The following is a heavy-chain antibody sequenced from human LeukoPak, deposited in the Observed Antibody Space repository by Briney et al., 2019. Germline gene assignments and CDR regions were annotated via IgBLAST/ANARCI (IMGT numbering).Heavy chain of an antibody. CDR2: INPNSGGT. Sequence: ASVKVSCKASGYTFTSYDINWVRQATGQGLEWMGWINPNSGGTNYAQKFQGRVTMTRDTSISTAYMELSRLRSDDTAVYYCARGSPYCSSTSCYAYFDLWGRGTLVTVSS. CDR1: GYTFTSYD. D-gene: IGHD2-2*01. V-gene: IGHV1-2*02. J-gene: IGHJ2*01. CDR3: ARGSPYCSSTSCYAYFDL.